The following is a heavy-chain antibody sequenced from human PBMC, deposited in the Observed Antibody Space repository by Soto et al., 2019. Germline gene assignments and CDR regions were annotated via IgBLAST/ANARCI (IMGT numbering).Heavy chain of an antibody. Sequence: KSSETLSLTCAVYGGSFSGYYWSWIRQPPGKGLEWIGEINHSGSTNYNPSLKSRVTISVDTSKNQFSLKLSSVTAADTAVYYCASMVRGVYKSYYFDYWGQGTLVTV. V-gene: IGHV4-34*01. D-gene: IGHD3-10*01. CDR2: INHSGST. J-gene: IGHJ4*02. CDR3: ASMVRGVYKSYYFDY. CDR1: GGSFSGYY.